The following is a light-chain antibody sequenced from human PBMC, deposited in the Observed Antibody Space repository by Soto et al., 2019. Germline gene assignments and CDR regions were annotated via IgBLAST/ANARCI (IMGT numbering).Light chain of an antibody. Sequence: DIVLTQSPGTLSLSPGERATLSCRASQSVGNNYLAWYQQKPGQAPRLLIYDASSRATGIPDRFSGSGSGTDFTLTINRLESEDFAVYYCQQCATPPLTFGQGTRV. CDR2: DAS. CDR3: QQCATPPLT. V-gene: IGKV3-20*01. CDR1: QSVGNNY. J-gene: IGKJ1*01.